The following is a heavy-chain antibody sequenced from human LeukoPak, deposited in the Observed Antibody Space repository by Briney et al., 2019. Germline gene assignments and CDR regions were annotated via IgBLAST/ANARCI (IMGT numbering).Heavy chain of an antibody. CDR2: ISGSGGST. CDR3: AKDSGSYLGFQH. D-gene: IGHD1-26*01. J-gene: IGHJ1*01. Sequence: PGGSLRLSCAASGFTFSSYAMSCVRQAPGKGLEWVSAISGSGGSTYYADSVKGRFTISRDNSKNTLYLQMNSLRAEDTAVYYCAKDSGSYLGFQHWGQGTLVTVSS. V-gene: IGHV3-23*01. CDR1: GFTFSSYA.